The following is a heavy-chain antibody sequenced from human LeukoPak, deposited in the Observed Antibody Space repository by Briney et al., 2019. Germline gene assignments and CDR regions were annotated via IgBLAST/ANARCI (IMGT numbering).Heavy chain of an antibody. Sequence: GGSLRLSCAASGFTFSSYGMHWVRQAPGKGLEWVAVIRYYGSNKYYADSVKGRFTISRDNSKNTLYLQMNSLRAEDTAVYYCAKSQQWLDSYYYYGMDVWGQGTTVTVSS. D-gene: IGHD6-19*01. CDR1: GFTFSSYG. V-gene: IGHV3-30*02. CDR3: AKSQQWLDSYYYYGMDV. CDR2: IRYYGSNK. J-gene: IGHJ6*02.